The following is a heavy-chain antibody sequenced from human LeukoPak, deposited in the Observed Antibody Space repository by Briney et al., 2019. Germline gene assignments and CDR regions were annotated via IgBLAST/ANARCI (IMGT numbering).Heavy chain of an antibody. CDR2: INPSGGST. CDR3: AREGSENDAFDI. V-gene: IGHV1-46*01. CDR1: GYTFTSYY. Sequence: ASVKVSCKASGYTFTSYYMHWVRQAPGQGLEWMGIINPSGGSTSYAQKFQGRATMTRDTSTSTVYMELSSLRSEDTAVYYCAREGSENDAFDIWGQGTMVTVSS. J-gene: IGHJ3*02.